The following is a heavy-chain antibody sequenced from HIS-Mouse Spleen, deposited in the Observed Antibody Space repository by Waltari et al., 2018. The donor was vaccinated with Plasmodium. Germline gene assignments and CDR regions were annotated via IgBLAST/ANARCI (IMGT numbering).Heavy chain of an antibody. CDR2: IYHSGST. CDR1: GYSISSGYY. Sequence: QVQLQESGPGLVKPSETLSLTCTVSGYSISSGYYWGWLRQPPGKGLEWIGSIYHSGSTKYNPARKSRVTISVDTSKNQFSLKLSSVTAADTAVYYCARGVGYSSSWYWFDPWGQGTLVTVSS. V-gene: IGHV4-38-2*02. J-gene: IGHJ5*02. CDR3: ARGVGYSSSWYWFDP. D-gene: IGHD6-13*01.